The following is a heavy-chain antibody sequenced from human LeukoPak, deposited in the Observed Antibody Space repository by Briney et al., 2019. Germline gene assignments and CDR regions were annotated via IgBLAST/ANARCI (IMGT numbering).Heavy chain of an antibody. D-gene: IGHD4-17*01. CDR2: IVNGATT. J-gene: IGHJ4*02. Sequence: GGSLRLSCAVSGFTVSNNHVTWVRQAPGEGLECVSVIVNGATTYYRDSVEGRFTISRDNSENTVYLQMNSLRVEDTAVYYCAKGHGDSWGQGTLVTVSS. CDR3: AKGHGDS. CDR1: GFTVSNNH. V-gene: IGHV3-53*01.